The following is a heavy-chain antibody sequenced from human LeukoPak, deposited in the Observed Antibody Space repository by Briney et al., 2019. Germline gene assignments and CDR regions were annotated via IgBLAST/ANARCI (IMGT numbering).Heavy chain of an antibody. J-gene: IGHJ4*02. Sequence: SETLSLTCTVSGGSISSDNYFWSWIRQHPGKGLEWIGYIYHSGSTYYNPSLKSRVTISVDTSKNQFSLRLSSVTAADTAVYYCARDSRSSGEYYFDCWGQGTLVTVSS. CDR1: GGSISSDNYF. CDR2: IYHSGST. D-gene: IGHD5-18*01. V-gene: IGHV4-31*03. CDR3: ARDSRSSGEYYFDC.